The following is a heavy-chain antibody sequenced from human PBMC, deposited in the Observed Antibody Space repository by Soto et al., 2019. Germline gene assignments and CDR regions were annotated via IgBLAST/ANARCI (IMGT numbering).Heavy chain of an antibody. J-gene: IGHJ4*02. D-gene: IGHD3-10*01. CDR2: IDWDDDK. CDR3: ARVGGYGSGSYYYFDY. Sequence: SGPTLVNPTQTLTLTCTFSGFSLSTSGMCVSWIRQPPGKALEWLALIDWDDDKYYSTSLKTRLTISKDTSKNQVVLTMTNMDPVDTATYYCARVGGYGSGSYYYFDYWGQGTLVTVSS. V-gene: IGHV2-70*01. CDR1: GFSLSTSGMC.